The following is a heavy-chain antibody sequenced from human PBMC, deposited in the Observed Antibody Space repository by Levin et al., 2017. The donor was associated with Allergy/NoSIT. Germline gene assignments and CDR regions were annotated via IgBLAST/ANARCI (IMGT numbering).Heavy chain of an antibody. CDR1: GFTFSNYG. Sequence: PGGSPRLSCTASGFTFSNYGMHWFRQAPGKGLEWVAIISYHSTTKYYRDSVKGRFTVSRDNSKNTVFLQMTSLRTEDTALYYCAKGNCGADCSGWGQGTLVTVSS. J-gene: IGHJ4*02. D-gene: IGHD2-21*02. CDR2: ISYHSTTK. V-gene: IGHV3-30*18. CDR3: AKGNCGADCSG.